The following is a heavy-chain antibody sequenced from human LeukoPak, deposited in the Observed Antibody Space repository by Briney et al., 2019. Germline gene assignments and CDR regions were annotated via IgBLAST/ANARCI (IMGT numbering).Heavy chain of an antibody. CDR2: FDPEDGET. J-gene: IGHJ6*04. CDR1: GYTLTELS. Sequence: GASVKVSCKVSGYTLTELSMHWVRQAPGKGLEWMGGFDPEDGETIYAQKFQGRVTMTEDTSTDTAYMELSSLRSEDTAVYYCATTDPRFYSNYVYYYGMDVWGKGSTVTVSS. CDR3: ATTDPRFYSNYVYYYGMDV. D-gene: IGHD4-11*01. V-gene: IGHV1-24*01.